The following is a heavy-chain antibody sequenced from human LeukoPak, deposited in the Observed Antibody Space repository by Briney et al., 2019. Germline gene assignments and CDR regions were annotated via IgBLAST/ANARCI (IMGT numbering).Heavy chain of an antibody. CDR2: INHSGST. D-gene: IGHD3-16*02. CDR3: ARAGRIMITFGGVIDQTTNYNWFDP. Sequence: SETLSLTCAVYGGSFSGYYWSWIRQPPGKGLEWIGEINHSGSTNYNPSLKSRVTISVDTSKNQFSLKLSSVTAADTAVYYCARAGRIMITFGGVIDQTTNYNWFDPWGQGTLVTVSS. V-gene: IGHV4-34*01. CDR1: GGSFSGYY. J-gene: IGHJ5*02.